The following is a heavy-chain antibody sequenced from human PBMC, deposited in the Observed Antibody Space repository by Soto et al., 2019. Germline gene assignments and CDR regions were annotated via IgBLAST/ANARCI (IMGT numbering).Heavy chain of an antibody. CDR2: IKQDGSEK. CDR1: GFTLSSSW. CDR3: ARDGYCSGGNCYRDY. Sequence: GGSLRLSCAASGFTLSSSWMSWVRQAPGKGLEGVANIKQDGSEKYYVDSVKGRFTISRDNAKNSLYLQMNSLRAEDTAVYYCARDGYCSGGNCYRDYWGQGALVTVSS. J-gene: IGHJ4*02. V-gene: IGHV3-7*01. D-gene: IGHD2-15*01.